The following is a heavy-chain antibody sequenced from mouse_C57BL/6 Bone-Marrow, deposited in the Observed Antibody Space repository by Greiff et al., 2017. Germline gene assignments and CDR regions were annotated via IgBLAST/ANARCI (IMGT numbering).Heavy chain of an antibody. J-gene: IGHJ2*01. Sequence: VPLQQPGPVLVKPGASVKMSCQASGYTFPDSYMNWVKQSHGKSLEWIGVINPYNGGTSYNQKFKGKATLTVDKSSSTAYMELNSLTAEDSAVYYCARKWLGWGQGTTLTVSS. CDR2: INPYNGGT. CDR3: ARKWLG. CDR1: GYTFPDSY. V-gene: IGHV1-19*01. D-gene: IGHD1-3*01.